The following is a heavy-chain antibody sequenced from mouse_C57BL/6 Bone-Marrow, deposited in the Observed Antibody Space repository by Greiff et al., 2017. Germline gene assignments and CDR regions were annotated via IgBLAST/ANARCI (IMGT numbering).Heavy chain of an antibody. V-gene: IGHV1-81*01. D-gene: IGHD1-3*01. CDR3: ARWEAPY. J-gene: IGHJ3*01. CDR2: IYPRSGNT. CDR1: GYTFTSYG. Sequence: VQLQESGAELARPGASVKLSCKASGYTFTSYGISWVKQRTGQGLEWIGEIYPRSGNTYYNEKFKGKATLTADKSSSTAYMELRSLTSEDSAVFFCARWEAPYWGQGTLVTVSA.